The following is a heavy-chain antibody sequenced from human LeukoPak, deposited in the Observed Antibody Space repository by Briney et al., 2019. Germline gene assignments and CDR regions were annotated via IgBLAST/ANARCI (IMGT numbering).Heavy chain of an antibody. V-gene: IGHV3-20*04. D-gene: IGHD2-2*01. Sequence: TGGSLRLSCAASGFTFDDYGMTWVRQAPGKGLEWVSGINWNGGSTGYADSVKGRFTTSRDNAKNSLYLQMNSLRAEETALYYCASLVVPAAHDAFDIWGQGTMVTVSS. CDR3: ASLVVPAAHDAFDI. CDR1: GFTFDDYG. J-gene: IGHJ3*02. CDR2: INWNGGST.